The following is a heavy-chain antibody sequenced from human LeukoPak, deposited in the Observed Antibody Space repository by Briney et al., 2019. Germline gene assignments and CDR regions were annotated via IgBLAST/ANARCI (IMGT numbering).Heavy chain of an antibody. J-gene: IGHJ4*02. V-gene: IGHV4-34*01. D-gene: IGHD2-15*01. CDR1: GGSFSGYY. Sequence: SETLSLTCAVYGGSFSGYYWSWIRQPPGKGLESSGEINHSGSTNYNPSLKSRVTISVDTSKNRFSLKLSSVTAADTAVYYCARDLGYSIPFDYWGQGTLVTVSS. CDR3: ARDLGYSIPFDY. CDR2: INHSGST.